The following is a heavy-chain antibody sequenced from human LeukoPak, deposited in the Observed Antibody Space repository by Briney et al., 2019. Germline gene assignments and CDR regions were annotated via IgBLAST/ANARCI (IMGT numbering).Heavy chain of an antibody. V-gene: IGHV3-23*01. CDR3: GKGHCSSTSCYIGDYFDY. J-gene: IGHJ4*02. CDR2: ISGSGGST. CDR1: GFTFSSYA. Sequence: PGGSLRLSCAASGFTFSSYAMSWVRQAPGKGLEWVSAISGSGGSTYYADSVKGRFTISRDNSKNTLYLQMNSLRAEDTAVYYCGKGHCSSTSCYIGDYFDYWGQGTLVTVSS. D-gene: IGHD2-2*02.